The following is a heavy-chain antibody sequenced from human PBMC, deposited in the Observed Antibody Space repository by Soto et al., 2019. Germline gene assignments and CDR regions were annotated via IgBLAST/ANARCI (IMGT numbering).Heavy chain of an antibody. CDR2: ISGSGGST. CDR1: GFTCSPSA. CDR3: ARMDSGWYIRTFDI. D-gene: IGHD6-19*01. J-gene: IGHJ3*02. V-gene: IGHV3-23*01. Sequence: GGSLRLSCAASGFTCSPSAMSWVRQAPGKGLEWVSAISGSGGSTYYADSVEGRFAISRDNSKNTLFLQMNSLRAEDSAVYYCARMDSGWYIRTFDIWGQGTMVTVSS.